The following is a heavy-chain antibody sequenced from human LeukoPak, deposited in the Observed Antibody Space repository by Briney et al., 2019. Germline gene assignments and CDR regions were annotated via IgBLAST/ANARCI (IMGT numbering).Heavy chain of an antibody. CDR1: GYNFTSYG. V-gene: IGHV1-18*01. J-gene: IGHJ4*02. CDR2: IGAYNGHT. D-gene: IGHD5-12*01. CDR3: ARDSPRPEWLQEYYFDS. Sequence: ASVKVSCKASGYNFTSYGISWVRQAPGQGLEWMGWIGAYNGHTNYGQKFQDRIAMTADTSTTTAFMELRSLRSDDTAMYFCARDSPRPEWLQEYYFDSWGQGTLVTVSS.